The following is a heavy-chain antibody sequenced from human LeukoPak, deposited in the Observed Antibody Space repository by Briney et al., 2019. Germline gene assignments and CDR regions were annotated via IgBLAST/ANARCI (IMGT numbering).Heavy chain of an antibody. J-gene: IGHJ4*02. CDR2: IYYSGST. Sequence: SETLSLTCAVYGGSFSGYYWSWIRQPPGKGLEWIGYIYYSGSTNYNPSLKSRVTISVDTSKNQFSLKLSSVTAADTAVYYCARHPAQYYFDYWGQGTLVTVSS. CDR1: GGSFSGYY. V-gene: IGHV4-59*08. CDR3: ARHPAQYYFDY.